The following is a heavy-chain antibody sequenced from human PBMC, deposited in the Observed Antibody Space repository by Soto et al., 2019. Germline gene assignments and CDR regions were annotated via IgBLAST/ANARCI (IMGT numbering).Heavy chain of an antibody. CDR3: ARGLNYYDSSGYGY. J-gene: IGHJ4*02. V-gene: IGHV1-3*05. CDR2: INAGNGNT. Sequence: QVQLVQSGAEEKKPGASVKVSCKASGYTFTSYAMHWVRQAPGQRLEWMGWINAGNGNTKYSQKFQGRVTITRDTSASTAYMELSSLRSEDTAVYYCARGLNYYDSSGYGYWGQGTLVTVSS. D-gene: IGHD3-22*01. CDR1: GYTFTSYA.